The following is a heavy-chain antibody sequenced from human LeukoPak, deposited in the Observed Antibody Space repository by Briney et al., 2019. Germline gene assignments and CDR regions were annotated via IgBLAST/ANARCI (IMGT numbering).Heavy chain of an antibody. CDR2: IYYSGST. V-gene: IGHV4-61*01. D-gene: IGHD4-17*01. Sequence: SETLSLTCTVSGYSISSGYYWGWIRQPPGKGLEWIGYIYYSGSTNYNPSLKSRVTISVDTSKNQFSLKLSSVTAADTAVYYCARGVTTVTTGFDYWGQGTLVTVSS. CDR1: GYSISSGYY. CDR3: ARGVTTVTTGFDY. J-gene: IGHJ4*02.